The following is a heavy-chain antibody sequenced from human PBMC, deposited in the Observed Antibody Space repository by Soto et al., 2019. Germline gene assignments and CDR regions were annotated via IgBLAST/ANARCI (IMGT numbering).Heavy chain of an antibody. V-gene: IGHV4-31*03. Sequence: PSESLSLTCTVSGGSISSGGYYWSWIRQHPGKGLEWIGYIYYSGSTYYNPSLKSRVTISVDTSKNQFSLKLSSLTAADPAVYNCAGRYGPCFAYRGHGTPVTVSP. D-gene: IGHD5-18*01. CDR3: AGRYGPCFAY. CDR2: IYYSGST. J-gene: IGHJ4*01. CDR1: GGSISSGGYY.